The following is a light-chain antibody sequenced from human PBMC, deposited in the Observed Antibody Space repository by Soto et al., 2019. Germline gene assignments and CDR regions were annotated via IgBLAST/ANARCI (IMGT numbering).Light chain of an antibody. V-gene: IGKV3-20*01. J-gene: IGKJ1*01. CDR1: RSIDSSH. CDR2: GAS. CDR3: HQYGISRT. Sequence: EIVLTQSPGSLSLSPGERATLSCRASRSIDSSHLAWYQQKPGQAPRLLIYGASSRATGIPDRFSGGGSGTDFTLTISRLEPEDFAVFYCHQYGISRTFGQGTKVDIK.